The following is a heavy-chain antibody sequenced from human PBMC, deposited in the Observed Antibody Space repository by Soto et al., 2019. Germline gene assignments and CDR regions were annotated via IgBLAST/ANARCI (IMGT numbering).Heavy chain of an antibody. CDR1: GGSFSGYY. CDR2: INHSVST. V-gene: IGHV4-34*01. J-gene: IGHJ4*02. Sequence: PSETLSLTCAVYGGSFSGYYCSWLRQAPGKGLEWIAEINHSVSTNYNPSLMSRVTISVDSSKNQFSLKLSSVTAADTAVYYCAGMTHAGNHQHYFDFWGQGTLVTVSS. CDR3: AGMTHAGNHQHYFDF. D-gene: IGHD1-20*01.